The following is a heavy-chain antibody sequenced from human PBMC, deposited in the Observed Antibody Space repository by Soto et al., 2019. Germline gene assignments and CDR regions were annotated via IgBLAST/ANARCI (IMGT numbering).Heavy chain of an antibody. CDR2: IFHRGST. D-gene: IGHD3-22*01. V-gene: IGHV4-38-2*01. CDR1: NYSITSGHY. CDR3: ARRDENSGYDFFDY. Sequence: PSETLSLTCVVSNYSITSGHYWAGGRQPPGKGLEWIGSIFHRGSTYYNPPLKGRLSISVDTSMNRFSLTLSSVTAADTAMYYCARRDENSGYDFFDYWGLGTLVTVSS. J-gene: IGHJ4*02.